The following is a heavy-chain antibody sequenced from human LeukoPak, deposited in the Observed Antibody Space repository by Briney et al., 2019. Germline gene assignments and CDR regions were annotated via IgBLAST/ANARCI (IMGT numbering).Heavy chain of an antibody. D-gene: IGHD4-23*01. Sequence: ASVKVSCKASGYTFTGYYMHWVRQAPGQGLEWMGWINPNSGGTNYAQKFQGRVTMTRDTSISTAYMELSRLRSDDTAVYYCARVAINGWPRGPVVFGYWGEGTLVTVSS. CDR1: GYTFTGYY. V-gene: IGHV1-2*02. J-gene: IGHJ4*02. CDR3: ARVAINGWPRGPVVFGY. CDR2: INPNSGGT.